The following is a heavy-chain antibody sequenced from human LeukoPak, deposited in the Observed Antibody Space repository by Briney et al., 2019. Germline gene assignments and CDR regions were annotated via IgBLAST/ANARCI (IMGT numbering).Heavy chain of an antibody. CDR1: GFTFSSYG. CDR3: ARAAGRYYFDY. V-gene: IGHV3-23*01. CDR2: ISGSGGST. D-gene: IGHD6-13*01. Sequence: GGSLRLSCAASGFTFSSYGMSWVRQSPGKGLEWVSAISGSGGSTYYADSVKGRFTISRDNSKNTLYLQMNSLRAEDTAVYYCARAAGRYYFDYWGQGTLVTVSS. J-gene: IGHJ4*02.